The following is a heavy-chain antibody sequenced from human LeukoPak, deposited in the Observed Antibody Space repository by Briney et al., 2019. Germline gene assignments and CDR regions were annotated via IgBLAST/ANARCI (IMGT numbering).Heavy chain of an antibody. D-gene: IGHD5-18*01. V-gene: IGHV4-61*03. CDR2: IYYSGST. CDR3: ARDPRGYSYGI. Sequence: PSETLSLTCAVSGDSVSSGSYYWSWIRQPPGKGLEWIGYIYYSGSTSYNPSLKSRVTISVDTSKNHFSLKLSSVTAADTAVYYCARDPRGYSYGIWGQGTLVTVSS. CDR1: GDSVSSGSYY. J-gene: IGHJ4*02.